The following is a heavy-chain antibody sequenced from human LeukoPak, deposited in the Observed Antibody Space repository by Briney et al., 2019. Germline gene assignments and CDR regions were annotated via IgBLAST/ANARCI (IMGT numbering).Heavy chain of an antibody. V-gene: IGHV4-4*07. CDR1: GGSISSYY. CDR3: AREVAAAGTTYMDV. CDR2: IYTSGST. J-gene: IGHJ6*03. Sequence: SETLSLTCTVSGGSISSYYWSWIRQPAGKGLEWIGRIYTSGSTNYNPSPKSRVTMSVDTSKNQFSLKLSSVTAADTAVYYCAREVAAAGTTYMDVWGKGTTVTVSS. D-gene: IGHD6-13*01.